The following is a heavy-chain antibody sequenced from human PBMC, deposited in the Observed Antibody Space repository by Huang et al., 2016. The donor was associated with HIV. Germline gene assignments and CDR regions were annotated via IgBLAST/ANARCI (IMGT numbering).Heavy chain of an antibody. CDR3: ARQLRVVVIGPGLDAFDI. V-gene: IGHV4-39*01. J-gene: IGHJ3*02. Sequence: QLQLQESGPGLVKPSETLSLTCTVSGGSISSSTYSWGWIRQPPEKGLEWIGSIYYTGTTYYNPSFKVRVTIAVDTSKNQFSLRLSSVTATDSAVYYCARQLRVVVIGPGLDAFDIWGQGTMVTVSS. CDR2: IYYTGTT. D-gene: IGHD3-22*01. CDR1: GGSISSSTYS.